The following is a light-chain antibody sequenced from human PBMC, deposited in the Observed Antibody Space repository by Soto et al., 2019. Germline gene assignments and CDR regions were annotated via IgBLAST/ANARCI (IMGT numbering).Light chain of an antibody. CDR2: RNN. CDR1: SSNIGSNY. V-gene: IGLV1-47*01. Sequence: QSVLTQPPSASGTPGQRVTISCSGSSSNIGSNYVYWYQQLPGTAPKLLIYRNNQRPSGVPDRFSGSKSGTSASLAISGLRSEDEADYYCAAWDDSLSDVFGTGTKLTVL. J-gene: IGLJ1*01. CDR3: AAWDDSLSDV.